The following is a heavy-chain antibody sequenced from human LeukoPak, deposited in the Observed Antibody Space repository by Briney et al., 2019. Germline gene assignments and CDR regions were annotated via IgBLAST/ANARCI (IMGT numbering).Heavy chain of an antibody. CDR1: GGSISSSNYY. Sequence: PSETLSLTCTVSGGSISSSNYYWGWIRQPPGKGLEWIGSIYYSGSTYYTPSLKSRVTIAVDTSKNQFSLKLSSVTAADTAVYYCARGEYSSSWYAAYFDYWGQGTLVTVSS. V-gene: IGHV4-39*07. D-gene: IGHD6-13*01. J-gene: IGHJ4*02. CDR2: IYYSGST. CDR3: ARGEYSSSWYAAYFDY.